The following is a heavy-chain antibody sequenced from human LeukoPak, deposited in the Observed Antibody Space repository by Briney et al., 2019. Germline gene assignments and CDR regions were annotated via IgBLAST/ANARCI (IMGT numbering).Heavy chain of an antibody. CDR2: MNPNSGNT. J-gene: IGHJ6*03. V-gene: IGHV1-8*01. CDR3: ARACVLAAAGYYYMDV. CDR1: GYTFTSYD. D-gene: IGHD6-13*01. Sequence: ASVKVSYKASGYTFTSYDINWVRQATGHGLEWMGWMNPNSGNTGYAQKFQGRVTMTRNTSISTAYMELSSLRSEDTAVYYCARACVLAAAGYYYMDVWGKGTTVTVSS.